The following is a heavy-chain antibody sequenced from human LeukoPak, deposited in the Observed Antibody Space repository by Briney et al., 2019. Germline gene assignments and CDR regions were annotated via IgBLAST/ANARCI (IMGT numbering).Heavy chain of an antibody. CDR2: IYYSGST. CDR1: GGSIRGYY. Sequence: SETLSLTCTVSGGSIRGYYWSWIRQPPGKGLEYIGYIYYSGSTNYNPSLKSRVTISLDTSKKQFSLRLNSVTAADTAVYYCARLSAAAVYFDYWGQGTLVTVSS. V-gene: IGHV4-59*01. J-gene: IGHJ4*02. D-gene: IGHD6-13*01. CDR3: ARLSAAAVYFDY.